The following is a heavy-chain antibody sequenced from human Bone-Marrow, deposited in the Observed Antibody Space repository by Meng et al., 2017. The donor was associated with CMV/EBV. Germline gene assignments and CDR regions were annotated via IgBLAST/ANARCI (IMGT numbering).Heavy chain of an antibody. Sequence: GESLKISCAASGFTFSSYSMNWVRQAPGKGLEWVSYISSSSSTIYYADSVKGRFTISRDNAKNSLYLQMNSLRAEDTAVYYCARDVGTTLYYYGMDVWGQGTTVTVSS. V-gene: IGHV3-48*04. J-gene: IGHJ6*02. D-gene: IGHD1-26*01. CDR3: ARDVGTTLYYYGMDV. CDR2: ISSSSSTI. CDR1: GFTFSSYS.